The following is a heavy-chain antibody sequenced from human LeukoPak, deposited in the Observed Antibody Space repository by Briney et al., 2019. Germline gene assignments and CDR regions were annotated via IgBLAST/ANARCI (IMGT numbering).Heavy chain of an antibody. D-gene: IGHD6-19*01. Sequence: PGGSPRLSCAASGFTFSSYGMHWVRQAPGKGLEWVAVISYDGSNKYYEDSVKGRFTISRDNSKNTLYLQMNSLRAEDTAVYYCARDGTGSNSGWYIHWGQGALVTVSS. CDR3: ARDGTGSNSGWYIH. J-gene: IGHJ4*02. V-gene: IGHV3-30*03. CDR2: ISYDGSNK. CDR1: GFTFSSYG.